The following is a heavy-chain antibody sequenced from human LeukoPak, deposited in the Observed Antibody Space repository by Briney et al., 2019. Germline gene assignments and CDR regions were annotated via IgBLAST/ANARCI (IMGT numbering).Heavy chain of an antibody. D-gene: IGHD3-10*01. CDR2: IIPISGTA. CDR3: ARAVMVRGVIPWFDP. J-gene: IGHJ5*02. Sequence: ASVKVSCKASGGTFSSYAISWVRQAPGQGLEWMGGIIPISGTANYAQKFQGRVTITADESTSTAYMELSSLRSEDTAVYYCARAVMVRGVIPWFDPWGQGTLVTVSS. V-gene: IGHV1-69*13. CDR1: GGTFSSYA.